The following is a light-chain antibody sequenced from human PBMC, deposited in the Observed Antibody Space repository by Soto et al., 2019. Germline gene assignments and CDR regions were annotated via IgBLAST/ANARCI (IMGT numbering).Light chain of an antibody. CDR2: GNS. V-gene: IGLV1-40*01. J-gene: IGLJ1*01. CDR1: SSNIGAGYD. Sequence: QSVLTQPPSVSGAPGQRVTISCTGSSSNIGAGYDVHWYQQLPGTAPKLLIYGNSNRPSGVPDRFSGSKSGTSASLAITGLLAEDEADYYCQSYDSSLTGYVCGTGTKVTVL. CDR3: QSYDSSLTGYV.